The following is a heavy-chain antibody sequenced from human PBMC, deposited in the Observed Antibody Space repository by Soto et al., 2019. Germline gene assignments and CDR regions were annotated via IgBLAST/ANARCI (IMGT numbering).Heavy chain of an antibody. V-gene: IGHV1-69*13. CDR3: AGRGAYAYSYGLGY. J-gene: IGHJ4*02. CDR1: GGTFSSYA. Sequence: SVKVSCKASGGTFSSYAISWVRQAPGQGLEWMGGIIPIFGTANYAQKFQGRVTITADESTSTAYMELSSLRSEDTAVYYCAGRGAYAYSYGLGYWGQGTLVTVSS. CDR2: IIPIFGTA. D-gene: IGHD5-18*01.